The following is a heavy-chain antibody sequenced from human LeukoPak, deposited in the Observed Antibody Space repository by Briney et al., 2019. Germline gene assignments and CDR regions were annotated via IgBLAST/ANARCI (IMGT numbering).Heavy chain of an antibody. CDR3: ARGAGSSSAYYYYYYYMDV. CDR2: VDPEDGET. D-gene: IGHD6-6*01. J-gene: IGHJ6*03. CDR1: GYTFTDYY. Sequence: ASVKISCKVSGYTFTDYYMHWVQQAPGKGLEWMGLVDPEDGETIYAEKFQGRVTITADTSTDTAYMELSSLRSEDTAVYYCARGAGSSSAYYYYYYYMDVWGKGTTVTVSS. V-gene: IGHV1-69-2*01.